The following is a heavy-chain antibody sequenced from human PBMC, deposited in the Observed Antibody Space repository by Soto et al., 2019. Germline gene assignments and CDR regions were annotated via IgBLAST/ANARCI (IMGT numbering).Heavy chain of an antibody. V-gene: IGHV3-64D*06. D-gene: IGHD3-9*01. J-gene: IGHJ4*02. CDR2: ISSNGGST. CDR3: VKALRYFDWLPDFDY. CDR1: GFTFSSYA. Sequence: PGGSLRLSSSAAGFTFSSYAMHWVRQAPGKGLEYVSAISSNGGSTYYADSVKGRFTISRDNSKNTLYLQMSSLRAEDTAVYYCVKALRYFDWLPDFDYWGQGTLVTVSS.